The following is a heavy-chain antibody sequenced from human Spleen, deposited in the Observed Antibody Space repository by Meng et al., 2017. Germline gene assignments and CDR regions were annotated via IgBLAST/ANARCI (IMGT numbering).Heavy chain of an antibody. CDR1: GFIFSNYE. Sequence: GESLKISCAASGFIFSNYEMNWVRQAPGKGLEWVSHISGSGITIYYPDSVKGRFTISRDNAKNSLYLQMNSLRAEDTALYYCARDEDISAAGKLFGDYWGQGTLVTVSS. CDR3: ARDEDISAAGKLFGDY. V-gene: IGHV3-48*03. D-gene: IGHD6-13*01. J-gene: IGHJ4*02. CDR2: ISGSGITI.